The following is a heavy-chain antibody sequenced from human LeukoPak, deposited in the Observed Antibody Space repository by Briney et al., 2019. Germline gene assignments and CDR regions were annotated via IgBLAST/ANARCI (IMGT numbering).Heavy chain of an antibody. CDR1: GFTFTSYE. D-gene: IGHD5-18*01. J-gene: IGHJ4*02. Sequence: GGSLRLSCAASGFTFTSYEMNWVRQAPGKGLVWVSRINTDGSTTNYADSVKGRFTISRDNAKNTLYLQMNSLRAEDTAIYYCARARDYSYGPSGYWGQGTLVTVSS. CDR3: ARARDYSYGPSGY. CDR2: INTDGSTT. V-gene: IGHV3-74*01.